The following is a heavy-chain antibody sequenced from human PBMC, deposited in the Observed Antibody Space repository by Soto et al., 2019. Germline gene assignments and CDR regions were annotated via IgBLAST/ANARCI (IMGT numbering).Heavy chain of an antibody. J-gene: IGHJ6*01. CDR2: ISYDGSDK. CDR1: GFTFSNYA. CDR3: ARDTGTKGYNYYYFGMDV. D-gene: IGHD5-18*01. Sequence: QVHLVESGGGVVQPGRSLRLSCAASGFTFSNYAMHWVRQAPGKGLEWVAVISYDGSDKYNANSVKGRFTISRDNSKNTLYLQMNSLRAEDTAVYYCARDTGTKGYNYYYFGMDVWGQGPTVTVSS. V-gene: IGHV3-30-3*01.